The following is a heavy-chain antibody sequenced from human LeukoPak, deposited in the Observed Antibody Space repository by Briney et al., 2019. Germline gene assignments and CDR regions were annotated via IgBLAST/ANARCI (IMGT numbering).Heavy chain of an antibody. D-gene: IGHD3-10*01. CDR3: ARDAYYGSGSYNYYYYYMDV. CDR2: IKQDGTEK. V-gene: IGHV3-7*03. Sequence: PGGSLRLSCAASGFSFTTYWMSWVRQAPGRGLEWVANIKQDGTEKYYVDSVKGRFTISRDNAKNSLYLQMNSLRAEDTAVYYCARDAYYGSGSYNYYYYYMDVWGKGTTVTISS. CDR1: GFSFTTYW. J-gene: IGHJ6*03.